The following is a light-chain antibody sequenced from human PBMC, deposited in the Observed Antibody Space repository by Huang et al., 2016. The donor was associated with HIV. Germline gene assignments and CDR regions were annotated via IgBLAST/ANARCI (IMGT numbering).Light chain of an antibody. V-gene: IGKV1-12*01. CDR3: QQSDRFPLT. CDR1: HYISTW. CDR2: GAS. J-gene: IGKJ4*01. Sequence: IQMTQSPSSVFAFVGDKVTITCRASHYISTWLAWYQQKPGKAPNLLIFGASRLHGAVPPRFSGTGSGTDFTLTITSLQPDDFATYYCQQSDRFPLTFGGGTRVDIK.